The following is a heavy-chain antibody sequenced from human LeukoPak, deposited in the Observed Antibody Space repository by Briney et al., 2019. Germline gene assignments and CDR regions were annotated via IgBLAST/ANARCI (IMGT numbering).Heavy chain of an antibody. CDR1: GYTFTGYY. D-gene: IGHD5-12*01. J-gene: IGHJ4*02. V-gene: IGHV1-2*02. CDR2: INPNSGGT. CDR3: AREPRYSGYDWEYYFDY. Sequence: GASVKVSCKASGYTFTGYYMHWVRQAPGQGLEWMGWINPNSGGTNYAQRFQGRVTMTRDTSISTAYMELSRLRSDDTAVYYCAREPRYSGYDWEYYFDYWGQGTLVTVSS.